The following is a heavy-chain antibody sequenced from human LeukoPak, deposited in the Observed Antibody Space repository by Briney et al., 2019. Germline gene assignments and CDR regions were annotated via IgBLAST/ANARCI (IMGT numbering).Heavy chain of an antibody. Sequence: GDSVKVSCKASGYTFTAYYMHWVRQAPGQGLEWMGWINPNSGGTKYAQKFQGRVTLTRDTSISTAYMELSRLRCDDTAVYYCARSYDFWSGPPFDPWGQGTLVTVSS. J-gene: IGHJ5*02. CDR3: ARSYDFWSGPPFDP. CDR2: INPNSGGT. D-gene: IGHD3-3*01. V-gene: IGHV1-2*02. CDR1: GYTFTAYY.